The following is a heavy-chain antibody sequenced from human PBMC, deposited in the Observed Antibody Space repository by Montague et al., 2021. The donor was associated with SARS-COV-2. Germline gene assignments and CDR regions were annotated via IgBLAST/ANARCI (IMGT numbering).Heavy chain of an antibody. CDR2: IYYSGST. D-gene: IGHD3-22*01. J-gene: IGHJ3*02. V-gene: IGHV4-39*01. Sequence: SETLSLTCTVSGGSISSSSYYWGWIRQPPGKGLEWIGSIYYSGSTYYNPSLKSRVTISVDTSKNQFSLKLSSATAADTAVYYCARHGRFSVIVNTPRGAFDIWGQGTMVTVSS. CDR3: ARHGRFSVIVNTPRGAFDI. CDR1: GGSISSSSYY.